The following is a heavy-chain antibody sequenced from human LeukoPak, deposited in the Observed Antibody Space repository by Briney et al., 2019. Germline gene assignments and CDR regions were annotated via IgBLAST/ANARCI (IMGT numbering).Heavy chain of an antibody. CDR1: GFTFSDYY. Sequence: GGSLRLSCAASGFTFSDYYMSWIRQAPGKGLEWVSAISGSGGSTYYADSVKGRFTISRDNSKNTLYLQMNSLRAEDTAVYYCAKDLLAVAGYYYFDYWGQGTLVTVSS. V-gene: IGHV3-23*01. CDR3: AKDLLAVAGYYYFDY. D-gene: IGHD6-19*01. J-gene: IGHJ4*02. CDR2: ISGSGGST.